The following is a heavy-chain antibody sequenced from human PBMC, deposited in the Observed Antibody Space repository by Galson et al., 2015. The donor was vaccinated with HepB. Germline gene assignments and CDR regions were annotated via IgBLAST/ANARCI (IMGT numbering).Heavy chain of an antibody. CDR2: IRGSGGNT. J-gene: IGHJ4*02. Sequence: SLRLSCAASGFTFSNYAMSWVRQVPGKGLEWVSAIRGSGGNTYYADSVKGRFTISRDNSKNTLYLQMNSLRAEDTAVYYCAKGKYYDVLTGYYPFDYWGQGNLVTVSS. CDR1: GFTFSNYA. V-gene: IGHV3-23*01. CDR3: AKGKYYDVLTGYYPFDY. D-gene: IGHD3-9*01.